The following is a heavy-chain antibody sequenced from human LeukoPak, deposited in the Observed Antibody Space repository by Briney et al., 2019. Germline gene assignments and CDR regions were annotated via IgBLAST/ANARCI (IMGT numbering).Heavy chain of an antibody. J-gene: IGHJ4*02. Sequence: GGSLRLSCAASGFTFSSYWMSWVRHAPGKGLEWVANIKRDGSEKYYVDSVKGRFTISRDNAKNSLYLQMNSLRVEDTAVYYCARDLDYDFWSGYYDYWGQGNLVTVSS. CDR1: GFTFSSYW. CDR3: ARDLDYDFWSGYYDY. V-gene: IGHV3-7*01. D-gene: IGHD3-3*01. CDR2: IKRDGSEK.